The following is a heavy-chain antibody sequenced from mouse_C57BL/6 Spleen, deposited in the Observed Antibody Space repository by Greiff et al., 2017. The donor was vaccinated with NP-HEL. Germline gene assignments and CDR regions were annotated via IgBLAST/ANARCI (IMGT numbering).Heavy chain of an antibody. CDR2: IDPNSGGT. CDR3: ARSVITTVVPFDY. J-gene: IGHJ2*01. CDR1: GYTFTSYW. V-gene: IGHV1-72*01. Sequence: QVQLQQPGAELVKPGASVKLSCKASGYTFTSYWMHWVKQRPGRGLVWSGRIDPNSGGTKYNEKFKSKATLTVDKPSSTAYMQLSSLTSEDSAVYYCARSVITTVVPFDYWGQGTTLTVSS. D-gene: IGHD1-1*01.